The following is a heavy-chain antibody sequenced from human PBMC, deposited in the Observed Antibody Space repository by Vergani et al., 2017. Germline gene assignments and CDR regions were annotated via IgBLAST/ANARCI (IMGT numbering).Heavy chain of an antibody. V-gene: IGHV3-13*01. D-gene: IGHD2-15*01. Sequence: VQLVESGGGVVQPGGSLRLSCVASGFTFSTYDMHWVRQATGKGLEWVSAIGTAGDTYYPGSVKGRFTISRENAKNSLYLQMNSLRAGDTAIYYCARDRGGRGSSYYYGMDVWGQGTTVTVSS. CDR2: IGTAGDT. J-gene: IGHJ6*02. CDR3: ARDRGGRGSSYYYGMDV. CDR1: GFTFSTYD.